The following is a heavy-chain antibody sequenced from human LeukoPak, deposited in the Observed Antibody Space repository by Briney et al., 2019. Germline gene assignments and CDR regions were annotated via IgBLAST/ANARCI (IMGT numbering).Heavy chain of an antibody. D-gene: IGHD2-21*01. CDR3: ARDFLYCTNGVLGGGDCYSAPDY. J-gene: IGHJ4*02. CDR1: GYTFTGYY. V-gene: IGHV1-2*02. CDR2: INPNSGGT. Sequence: ASVKVSCKASGYTFTGYYMHWVRQAPGQGLEWMGWINPNSGGTNYAQKFQGRVTMTRDTSISTAYMELSRLRSDDTAVYYCARDFLYCTNGVLGGGDCYSAPDYWGQGTLVTVSS.